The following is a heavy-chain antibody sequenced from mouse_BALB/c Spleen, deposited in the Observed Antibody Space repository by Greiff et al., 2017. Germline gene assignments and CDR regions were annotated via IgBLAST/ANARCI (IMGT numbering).Heavy chain of an antibody. CDR2: ISSGGSYT. V-gene: IGHV5-6*01. D-gene: IGHD1-1*01. Sequence: EVQVVESGGDLVKPGGSLKLSCAASGFTFSSYGMSWVRQTPDKRLEWVATISSGGSYTYYPDSVKGRFTISRDNAKNTLYLQMSSLKSEDTAMYYCAREYYGSGYYYAMDYWGQGTSVTVSS. CDR1: GFTFSSYG. J-gene: IGHJ4*01. CDR3: AREYYGSGYYYAMDY.